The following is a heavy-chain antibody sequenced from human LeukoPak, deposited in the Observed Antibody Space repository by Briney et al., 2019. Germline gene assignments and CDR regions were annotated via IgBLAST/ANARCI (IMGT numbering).Heavy chain of an antibody. J-gene: IGHJ4*02. Sequence: GGSLRLSCAASGLTVSSNYMSWVRQAPGKGLELVSVIYSGGSTYYADSVKGRFTISRDNSKNTLYLQMNSLRAEDTAVYYCARVDTAMAIDYWGQGTLVTVSS. D-gene: IGHD5-18*01. CDR3: ARVDTAMAIDY. CDR1: GLTVSSNY. CDR2: IYSGGST. V-gene: IGHV3-53*01.